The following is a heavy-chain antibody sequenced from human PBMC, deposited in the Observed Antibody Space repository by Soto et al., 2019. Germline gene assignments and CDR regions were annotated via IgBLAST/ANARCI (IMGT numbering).Heavy chain of an antibody. D-gene: IGHD2-8*01. V-gene: IGHV4-39*01. CDR1: GGSISSSSYY. Sequence: SETLSLTCTVSGGSISSSSYYWGWIRQPPGKGLEWIGSIYYSGSTYYNPSLKSRVTISVDTSKNQFSLKLSSVTAADTAVYYCARHGVTLHDQFDYCGQGTLVTVS. CDR2: IYYSGST. J-gene: IGHJ4*02. CDR3: ARHGVTLHDQFDY.